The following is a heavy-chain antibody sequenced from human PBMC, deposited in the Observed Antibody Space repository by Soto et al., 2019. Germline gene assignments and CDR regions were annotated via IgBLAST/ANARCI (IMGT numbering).Heavy chain of an antibody. CDR1: GFTVSSNY. V-gene: IGHV3-53*01. D-gene: IGHD2-2*01. Sequence: GGSLRLYCAASGFTVSSNYMSWVRQAPGKGLEWVSVIYSGGSTYYADSVKGRFTISRDNSKNTLYLQMNSLRAEDTAVYYCARGAWYAWSYYFDYWGQGTLVTVSS. J-gene: IGHJ4*02. CDR3: ARGAWYAWSYYFDY. CDR2: IYSGGST.